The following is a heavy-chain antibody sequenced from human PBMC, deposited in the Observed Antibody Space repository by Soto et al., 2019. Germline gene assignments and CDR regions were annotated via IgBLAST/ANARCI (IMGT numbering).Heavy chain of an antibody. CDR2: IGNHGGRK. CDR1: GFLFSRFG. CDR3: ARDDEYDDNGLDY. V-gene: IGHV3-33*01. J-gene: IGHJ4*02. Sequence: QVQLVESGGGVVQPGTSLRLSCAASGFLFSRFGMHWVRQAPGKGLEWVAVIGNHGGRKDYADSVRGRFTISGDNSRNTLFLEMSSLIVEDPAIYYCARDDEYDDNGLDYWGQGTLVTVSS. D-gene: IGHD1-1*01.